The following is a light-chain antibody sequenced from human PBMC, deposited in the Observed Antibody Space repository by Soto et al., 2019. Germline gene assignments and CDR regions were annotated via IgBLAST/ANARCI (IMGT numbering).Light chain of an antibody. Sequence: EIVLTQFPGTLSLSPGERATLSCRARQSVTSSSLAWYQQKVGRAPRVLIYGASNRATGIPDRFSGSGSGTDFTLTITRLEPEDFAVYYCQQYGSSPRTFGQGTRLETK. CDR2: GAS. CDR1: QSVTSSS. J-gene: IGKJ5*01. CDR3: QQYGSSPRT. V-gene: IGKV3-20*01.